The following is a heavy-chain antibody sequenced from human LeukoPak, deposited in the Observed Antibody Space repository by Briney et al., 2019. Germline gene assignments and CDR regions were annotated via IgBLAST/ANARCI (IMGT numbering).Heavy chain of an antibody. D-gene: IGHD3-10*01. CDR1: GFTFSSYS. Sequence: GGSLRLSCAASGFTFSSYSMNWVRQAPGKGLEWVAVISYDGSNKYYADSVKGRFTISRDNSKNTLYLQMNSLGAEDTAVYYCAKDYYGDWGQGTLVTVSS. J-gene: IGHJ4*02. V-gene: IGHV3-30*18. CDR3: AKDYYGD. CDR2: ISYDGSNK.